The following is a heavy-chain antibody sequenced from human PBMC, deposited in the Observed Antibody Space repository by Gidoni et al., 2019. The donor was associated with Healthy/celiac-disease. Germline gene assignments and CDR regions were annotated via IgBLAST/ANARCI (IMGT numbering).Heavy chain of an antibody. CDR2: INSDGSST. CDR1: VFTFSSYW. Sequence: EVQLVESGGGLVQPVGSLSLSCAASVFTFSSYWMHSARQAPGKGLVWVSRINSDGSSTSYADSVKGRFTISRDNAKNTLYLQMNSLRAEDTAVYYCARSLDCSSTSCTWGYYYYGMDVWGQGTTVTVSS. V-gene: IGHV3-74*01. D-gene: IGHD2-2*01. J-gene: IGHJ6*02. CDR3: ARSLDCSSTSCTWGYYYYGMDV.